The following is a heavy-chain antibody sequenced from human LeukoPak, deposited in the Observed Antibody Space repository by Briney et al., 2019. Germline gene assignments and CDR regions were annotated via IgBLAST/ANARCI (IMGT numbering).Heavy chain of an antibody. V-gene: IGHV4-4*07. Sequence: PSETLSLTCTVSGGSISSYYWSWIRQPAGKAPEWIGRIYSSGIINYNPSLKSRVTMSLDNSKNQLSLKLSYVTAADTAVYYCARDTRKSGYPDYWGQGTLVTVSS. CDR2: IYSSGII. CDR1: GGSISSYY. D-gene: IGHD3-3*01. J-gene: IGHJ4*02. CDR3: ARDTRKSGYPDY.